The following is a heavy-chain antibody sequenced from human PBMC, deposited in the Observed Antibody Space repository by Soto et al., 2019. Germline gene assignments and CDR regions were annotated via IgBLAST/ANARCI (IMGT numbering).Heavy chain of an antibody. D-gene: IGHD3-10*02. CDR2: IGNFGGDI. CDR3: AKKYLRDYPFDN. J-gene: IGHJ4*02. Sequence: GSLRLSCAGPGFTFSRYAMAWVRQAPGRGLEWVSSIGNFGGDISYADSVKGRFTVSRDNSKNTLYLQMDSLRAEDTAIYYCAKKYLRDYPFDNWCKGTSVTVS. V-gene: IGHV3-23*01. CDR1: GFTFSRYA.